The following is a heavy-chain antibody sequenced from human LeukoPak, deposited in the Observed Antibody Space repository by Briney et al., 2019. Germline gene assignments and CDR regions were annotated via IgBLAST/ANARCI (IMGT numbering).Heavy chain of an antibody. D-gene: IGHD2-2*01. CDR3: ARHGGKYQYYYVMDV. CDR2: IYKSGST. Sequence: SETLSLTCNVSGGSISSGSYYWGWIRQPPGKGLDWIGSIYKSGSTKYNPSLKSRVTTSVDTSKNQFSLKLNSVTAADTALYYCARHGGKYQYYYVMDVWGQGTTVTVSS. J-gene: IGHJ6*02. V-gene: IGHV4-39*01. CDR1: GGSISSGSYY.